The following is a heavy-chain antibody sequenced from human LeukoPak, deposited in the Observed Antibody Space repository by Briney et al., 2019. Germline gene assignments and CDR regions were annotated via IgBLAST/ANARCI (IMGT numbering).Heavy chain of an antibody. CDR2: INTNTGNP. J-gene: IGHJ6*03. CDR1: RYSFTSYA. Sequence: ASVKVSCKASRYSFTSYAMNWVRQAPGQGLEWMAWINTNTGNPTYAQGFTGRFVFSLDTSVSTAYLQISSLKAEDTAVYYCARSLAAGTYYYYYYMDVWGKGTTVTVSS. D-gene: IGHD6-13*01. CDR3: ARSLAAGTYYYYYYMDV. V-gene: IGHV7-4-1*02.